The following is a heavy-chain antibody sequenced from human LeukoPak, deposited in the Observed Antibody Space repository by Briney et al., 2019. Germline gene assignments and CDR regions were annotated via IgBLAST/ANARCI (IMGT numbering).Heavy chain of an antibody. CDR3: SRESGAFCPFDY. D-gene: IGHD1-26*01. CDR2: ISLTGET. CDR1: GGSISSTNW. V-gene: IGHV4-4*02. Sequence: PSETLSLTYGVSGGSISSTNWWSWVRQPPGQGLEWIGEISLTGETNYNPSLNGRVTMSLDKSRNQLSLKLTSVTAADTAIYYCSRESGAFCPFDYWGQGTLVIVPP. J-gene: IGHJ4*02.